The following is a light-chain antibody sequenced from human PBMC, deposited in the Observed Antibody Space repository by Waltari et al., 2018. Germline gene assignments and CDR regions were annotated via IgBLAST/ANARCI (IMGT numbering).Light chain of an antibody. J-gene: IGKJ5*01. Sequence: PGERATLACRASQSISNYLAWYQQKSGQAPRLLINDASNRATGIPDRFGGSGCGTDFTLTISSLEPEDFAVYYCQQRSDWPIAFGQGTRLEIK. CDR3: QQRSDWPIA. CDR2: DAS. V-gene: IGKV3-11*01. CDR1: QSISNY.